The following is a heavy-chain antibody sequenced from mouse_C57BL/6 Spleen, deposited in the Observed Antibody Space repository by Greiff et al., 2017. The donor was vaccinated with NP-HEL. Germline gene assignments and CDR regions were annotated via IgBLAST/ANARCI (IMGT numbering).Heavy chain of an antibody. CDR1: GFTFSDYG. V-gene: IGHV5-17*01. Sequence: EVNVVESGGGLVKPGGSLKLSCAASGFTFSDYGMHWVRQAPEKGLEWVAYISSGSSTIYYADTVKGRFTISRDNAKNTLFLQMTSLRSEDTAMYYCARPRNSYWYFDVWGTGTTVTVSS. CDR3: ARPRNSYWYFDV. CDR2: ISSGSSTI. J-gene: IGHJ1*03. D-gene: IGHD2-1*01.